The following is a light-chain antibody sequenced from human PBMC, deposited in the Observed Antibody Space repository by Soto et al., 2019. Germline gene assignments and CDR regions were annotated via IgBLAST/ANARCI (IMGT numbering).Light chain of an antibody. V-gene: IGLV2-14*01. J-gene: IGLJ1*01. CDR3: CSYTTSNTRQIV. CDR1: SSDVGGYNY. CDR2: DVS. Sequence: QSALTQPASVSGSPGQSITISCTGTSSDVGGYNYVPWYQQHPGKAPKFMIYDVSNRPSGVSNRFSGSKSGNTASLTISGLQAEDEADYYCCSYTTSNTRQIVFGTGTKATVL.